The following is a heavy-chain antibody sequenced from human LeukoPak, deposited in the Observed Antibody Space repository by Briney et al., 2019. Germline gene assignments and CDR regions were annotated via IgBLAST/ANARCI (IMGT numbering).Heavy chain of an antibody. CDR3: ARYDSSGYNYYYYGMDV. V-gene: IGHV3-21*01. CDR1: GFTFSGYS. CDR2: ISSSGSYI. J-gene: IGHJ6*02. D-gene: IGHD3-22*01. Sequence: EGSLRVSCAASGFTFSGYSMNWVRQAPGKGVEWVSSISSSGSYIYYADSVKGRFTISRDNAKNSLYLQMNSLRAEDTAVYYCARYDSSGYNYYYYGMDVWGQGTTVTVSS.